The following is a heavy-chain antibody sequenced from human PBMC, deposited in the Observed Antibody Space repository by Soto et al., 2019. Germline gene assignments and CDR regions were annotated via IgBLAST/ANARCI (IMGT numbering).Heavy chain of an antibody. J-gene: IGHJ4*02. CDR2: IYYSGST. V-gene: IGHV4-59*01. D-gene: IGHD2-15*01. CDR3: ARGGGGSWEDYFDY. Sequence: TSETLSLTCTVSGGSISSYYWSWIRQPPGKGLEWIGYIYYSGSTNYNPSLKSRVTISVDTSKNQFSLKLSSVTAADTAVYYCARGGGGSWEDYFDYWGQGTLVTVSS. CDR1: GGSISSYY.